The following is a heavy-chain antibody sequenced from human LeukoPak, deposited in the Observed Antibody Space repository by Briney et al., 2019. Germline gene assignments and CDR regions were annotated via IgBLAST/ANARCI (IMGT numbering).Heavy chain of an antibody. Sequence: GGSLTLSCPASGFTFSSYAMSWVRQAPGKGLEWVSALSGSGGSSYYADSVRGRFTISRDNSKNTLYLQMNSLRAEDTAVYYCAKERTSEGYFDYWGQGTLVTVSS. V-gene: IGHV3-23*01. D-gene: IGHD1-1*01. J-gene: IGHJ4*02. CDR3: AKERTSEGYFDY. CDR2: LSGSGGSS. CDR1: GFTFSSYA.